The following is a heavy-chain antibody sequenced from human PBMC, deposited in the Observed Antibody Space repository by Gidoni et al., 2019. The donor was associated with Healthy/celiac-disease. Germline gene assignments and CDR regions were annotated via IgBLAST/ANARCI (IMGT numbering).Heavy chain of an antibody. D-gene: IGHD6-6*01. J-gene: IGHJ4*02. V-gene: IGHV3-48*03. CDR2: ISSSGSTI. CDR1: GFTFSSYE. CDR3: AMIVPLGTRSSSPDLDY. Sequence: EVQLVESGGGLVQPGGSLRLSCAASGFTFSSYEMNWVRQAPGKGLEWVSYISSSGSTIYYADSVKGRFTISRDNAKNSLYLQMNSLRAEDTAVYYCAMIVPLGTRSSSPDLDYWGQGTLVTVSS.